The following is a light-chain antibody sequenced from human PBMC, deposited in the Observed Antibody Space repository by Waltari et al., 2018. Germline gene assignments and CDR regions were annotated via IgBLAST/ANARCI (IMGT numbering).Light chain of an antibody. CDR2: GAS. CDR3: QQYNNWPYT. V-gene: IGKV3-15*01. Sequence: EIVMTQSPATLSVSPGERANLSCRASQRVSSNLAWYQQKPGQAPRLLIDGASTRATGIPARFSGSGSGTEFTLTISSMQSEDFAVYYCQQYNNWPYTFGQGTKLEIK. J-gene: IGKJ2*01. CDR1: QRVSSN.